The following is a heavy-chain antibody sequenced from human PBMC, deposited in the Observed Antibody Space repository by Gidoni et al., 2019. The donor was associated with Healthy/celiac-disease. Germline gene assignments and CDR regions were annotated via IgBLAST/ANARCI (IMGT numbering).Heavy chain of an antibody. CDR1: GYTFTSYA. Sequence: QVQLVQSGAEVKKPGASVKASCKASGYTFTSYAMHWVRQAPGQRLEWMGWINAGNGNTKYSQKFQGRVTITRDTSASTAYMELSSLRSEDTAVYYCARGTAMVTSGLDYWGQGTLVTVSS. CDR2: INAGNGNT. J-gene: IGHJ4*02. D-gene: IGHD5-18*01. V-gene: IGHV1-3*01. CDR3: ARGTAMVTSGLDY.